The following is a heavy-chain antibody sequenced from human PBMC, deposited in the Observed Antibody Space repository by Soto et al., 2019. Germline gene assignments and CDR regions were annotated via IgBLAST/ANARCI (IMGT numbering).Heavy chain of an antibody. CDR2: ISYDGSNK. J-gene: IGHJ5*02. CDR3: ARDRVSSSSGGWFDP. Sequence: QVQLVESGGGVVQPGRSLRLSCAASGFTFSSYAMHWVRQAPGKGLEWVAVISYDGSNKYYADSVKGRFIISRDNSKNTLYLQMNSLRAEDTAVYYCARDRVSSSSGGWFDPWGQGTLVTVSS. D-gene: IGHD6-13*01. CDR1: GFTFSSYA. V-gene: IGHV3-30-3*01.